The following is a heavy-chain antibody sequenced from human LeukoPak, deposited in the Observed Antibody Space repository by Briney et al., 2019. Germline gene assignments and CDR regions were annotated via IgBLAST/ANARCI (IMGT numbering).Heavy chain of an antibody. J-gene: IGHJ4*02. CDR1: GFTFSSYS. Sequence: GGSLRLSCAASGFTFSSYSMNWVRQAPGKGLEWVSSISSSSSYIYYADSVKGRFTISRDNAKNSLYLQMNSLRAEDTAVYYCARRGTGRTYYFDYWGQGTLVTVSS. CDR2: ISSSSSYI. D-gene: IGHD3-10*01. CDR3: ARRGTGRTYYFDY. V-gene: IGHV3-21*01.